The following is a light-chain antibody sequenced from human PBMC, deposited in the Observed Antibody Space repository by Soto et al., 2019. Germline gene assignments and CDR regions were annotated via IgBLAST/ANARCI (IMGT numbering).Light chain of an antibody. V-gene: IGKV1-33*01. Sequence: DIQMTQSPSSLSASVGDRVTITCQASQDINNYLNWYQQKPGKAPKLLIYDASNLETGVPSRFSGSGSGTDFTFTISCLQSEDFATYYCQQYYSYPRGTFGQGTKVDIK. CDR2: DAS. CDR3: QQYYSYPRGT. CDR1: QDINNY. J-gene: IGKJ1*01.